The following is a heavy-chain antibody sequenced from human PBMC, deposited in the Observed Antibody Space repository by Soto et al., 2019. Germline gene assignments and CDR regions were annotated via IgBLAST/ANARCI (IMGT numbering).Heavy chain of an antibody. V-gene: IGHV5-51*01. CDR1: GYIFTSNW. Sequence: NSCKASGYIFTSNWISWGRQEPGKGLEWVAIIHPGGLITRYSPSVQGLVSTAADTSTTTAYIQWDNLKASDAAIYYCAREGKFYFDSWGQGTLVTVSS. CDR3: AREGKFYFDS. CDR2: IHPGGLIT. J-gene: IGHJ4*02.